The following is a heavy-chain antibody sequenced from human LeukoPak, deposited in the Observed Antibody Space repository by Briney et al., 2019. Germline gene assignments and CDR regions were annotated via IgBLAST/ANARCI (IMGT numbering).Heavy chain of an antibody. V-gene: IGHV4-59*12. J-gene: IGHJ4*02. D-gene: IGHD3-10*01. CDR3: ARGGITMVRGIYFDY. Sequence: PSETLSLTCTVSGGSISSYYWSWIRQPPGKGLEWIGYIYYSGSTNYNPSLKSRVTISVDTSKNQFSLKLSSVTAADTAVYYCARGGITMVRGIYFDYWGQGILVTVSS. CDR1: GGSISSYY. CDR2: IYYSGST.